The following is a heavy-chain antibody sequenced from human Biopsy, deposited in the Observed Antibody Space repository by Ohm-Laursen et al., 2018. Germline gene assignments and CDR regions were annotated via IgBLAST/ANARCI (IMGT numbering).Heavy chain of an antibody. CDR2: ISYTGGI. V-gene: IGHV4-59*01. D-gene: IGHD2-2*01. CDR1: GGSISGYH. J-gene: IGHJ4*02. CDR3: ARMPHFDY. Sequence: GTLSLTCTVSGGSISGYHWSWIRQSPGKGLEWLAYISYTGGITSNPSLNSRATMSLDTSKNQFSLRLIYVTAADTAVYYCARMPHFDYWGQGILVTVSS.